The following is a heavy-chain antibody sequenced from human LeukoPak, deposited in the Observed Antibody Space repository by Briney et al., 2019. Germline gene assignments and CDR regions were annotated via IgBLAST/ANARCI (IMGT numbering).Heavy chain of an antibody. Sequence: PGGSLILSCAASGFTFSSFWMTWVRQAPGKGPEFVATMNRDGSEVAYGNSVRGRFTISRDNAKNSLYLQMYSLRAEDTAVYYCARGIDEWLYLNYWGQGALVTVSS. D-gene: IGHD3-3*01. V-gene: IGHV3-7*04. CDR2: MNRDGSEV. CDR1: GFTFSSFW. CDR3: ARGIDEWLYLNY. J-gene: IGHJ4*02.